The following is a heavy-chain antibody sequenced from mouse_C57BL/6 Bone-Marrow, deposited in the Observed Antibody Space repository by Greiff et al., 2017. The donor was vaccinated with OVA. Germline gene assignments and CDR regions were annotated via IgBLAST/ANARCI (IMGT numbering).Heavy chain of an antibody. D-gene: IGHD2-4*01. Sequence: QVQLQQSGAELVRPGSSVKLSCKASGYTFTSYWMHWVKQRPIQGLEWIGNIYPSGSDTHYNQKFKDKATLTVDKSSSTAYMQLSSMTSEDSAVYYGAGGRDDYSWFAYWGQGTLVTVSA. J-gene: IGHJ3*01. CDR3: AGGRDDYSWFAY. V-gene: IGHV1-52*01. CDR1: GYTFTSYW. CDR2: IYPSGSDT.